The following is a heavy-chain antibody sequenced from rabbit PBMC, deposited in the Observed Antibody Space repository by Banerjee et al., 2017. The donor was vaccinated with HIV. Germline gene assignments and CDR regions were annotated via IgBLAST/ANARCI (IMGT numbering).Heavy chain of an antibody. J-gene: IGHJ4*01. CDR1: GFDFSSYG. D-gene: IGHD4-2*01. V-gene: IGHV1S47*01. CDR3: VRWNSGISHLNL. CDR2: IDPVFGST. Sequence: QEQLVESGGGLVQPGGSLKLSCKASGFDFSSYGVSWVRQAPGKGLEWIGYIDPVFGSTIYASWVNGRFTISSHNAQNTLYLQLNSLTAADTATYFCVRWNSGISHLNLWGPGTLVTVS.